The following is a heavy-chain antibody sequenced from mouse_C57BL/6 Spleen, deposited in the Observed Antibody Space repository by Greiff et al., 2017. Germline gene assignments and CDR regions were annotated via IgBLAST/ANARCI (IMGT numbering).Heavy chain of an antibody. Sequence: QVQLQQPGAELVKPGASVKLSCKASGYTFTSYWLHWVKQRPGQGLEWIGMIHPNSGSTNYNEKFKSKATLTVDTSYRTDYMQLSSLTSEDSAVYYCARWGTTEDYFDYWGQGTTLTVSS. CDR2: IHPNSGST. D-gene: IGHD1-1*01. J-gene: IGHJ2*01. CDR3: ARWGTTEDYFDY. CDR1: GYTFTSYW. V-gene: IGHV1-64*01.